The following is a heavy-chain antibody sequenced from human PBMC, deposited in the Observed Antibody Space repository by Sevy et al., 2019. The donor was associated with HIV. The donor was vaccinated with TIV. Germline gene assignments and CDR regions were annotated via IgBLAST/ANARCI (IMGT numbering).Heavy chain of an antibody. CDR3: ARAYCSGGRCYSLAY. CDR2: ISPLNGDT. Sequence: ASVKVSCEASGYIFSTYRFRWLRQPPAQGLEWLGWISPLNGDTNYVQRFQGSVTMIIDTSTSTALMELRSLGADDTAVYYCARAYCSGGRCYSLAYWGQGTLVTVSS. CDR1: GYIFSTYR. V-gene: IGHV1-18*01. J-gene: IGHJ4*02. D-gene: IGHD2-15*01.